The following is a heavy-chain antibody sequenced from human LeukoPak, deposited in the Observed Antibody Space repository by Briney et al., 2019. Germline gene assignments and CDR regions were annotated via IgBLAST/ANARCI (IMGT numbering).Heavy chain of an antibody. CDR1: GFTFSSYA. D-gene: IGHD5-12*01. Sequence: GGSLRLSCAASGFTFSSYAMSWVRQAPGKGLEWVSAISGSGGSTYYADSVKARFTISRDNSKSTLYLQMNSVRAEDAAVDYCANSYHIVATIPYDYWGQGTLVTVS. CDR2: ISGSGGST. CDR3: ANSYHIVATIPYDY. V-gene: IGHV3-23*01. J-gene: IGHJ4*02.